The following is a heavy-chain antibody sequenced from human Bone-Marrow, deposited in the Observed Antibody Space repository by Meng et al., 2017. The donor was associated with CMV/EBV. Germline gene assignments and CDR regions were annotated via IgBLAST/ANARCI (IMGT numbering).Heavy chain of an antibody. CDR1: GFSFGSNG. J-gene: IGHJ6*02. Sequence: GGPRRLPCAASGFSFGSNGMTWVRRVPGKGLEGVANVTEVGTLKCYVESGKGGFTISRDNAKSSLYLQMNSLRAEDTAVYYCARDDIVGGFSHYGMDVWGQGTTVTVSS. CDR2: VTEVGTLK. CDR3: ARDDIVGGFSHYGMDV. D-gene: IGHD1-26*01. V-gene: IGHV3-7*01.